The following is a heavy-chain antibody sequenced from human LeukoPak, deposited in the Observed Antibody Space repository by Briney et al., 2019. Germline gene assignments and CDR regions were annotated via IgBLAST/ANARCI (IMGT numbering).Heavy chain of an antibody. CDR3: ARGEEGYCSGGSCYSNWFDP. CDR1: GGSISSGDYY. D-gene: IGHD2-15*01. Sequence: PSQTLSLTCTVSGGSISSGDYYWSWIRQPPGKGLEWIGYIYYSGSTYYNPSLKSRVTISVDTSKNQFSLKLSSVIAADTAVYYCARGEEGYCSGGSCYSNWFDPWGQGTLVTVSS. V-gene: IGHV4-30-4*08. J-gene: IGHJ5*02. CDR2: IYYSGST.